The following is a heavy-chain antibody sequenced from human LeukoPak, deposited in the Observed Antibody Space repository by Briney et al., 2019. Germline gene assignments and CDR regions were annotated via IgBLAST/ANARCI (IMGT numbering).Heavy chain of an antibody. J-gene: IGHJ5*02. CDR1: GYTFTSHD. CDR2: MNSYTGNT. D-gene: IGHD1-26*01. CDR3: ARGSGSGGRDWFHP. Sequence: GASVKASCKASGYTFTSHDINWVRQAAGQGLEWRGWMNSYTGNTGYSQKFQGRVTMTRDTSISTAYMELRSLTSEDTAAYYCARGSGSGGRDWFHPWGQGTLVTVSS. V-gene: IGHV1-8*01.